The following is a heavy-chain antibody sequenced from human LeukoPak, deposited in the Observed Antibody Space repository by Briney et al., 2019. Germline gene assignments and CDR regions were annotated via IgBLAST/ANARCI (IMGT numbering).Heavy chain of an antibody. D-gene: IGHD3-22*01. CDR2: IYTSGST. CDR3: ARSTYYYDSSGPIDY. Sequence: ASETLSLTCTVSGGSISSYYWSWIRQPPGKGLEWIGYIYTSGSTNYNPSLKGRVTISVDTSKNQFSLKLSSVTAADTAVYYCARSTYYYDSSGPIDYWGQGTLVTVSS. V-gene: IGHV4-4*09. CDR1: GGSISSYY. J-gene: IGHJ4*02.